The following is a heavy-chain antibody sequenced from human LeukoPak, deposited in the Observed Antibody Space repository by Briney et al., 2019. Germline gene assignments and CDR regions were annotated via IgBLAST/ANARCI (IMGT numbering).Heavy chain of an antibody. J-gene: IGHJ5*02. CDR1: GGSISSSSYF. V-gene: IGHV4-39*07. Sequence: SETLSLTCTVSGGSISSSSYFWGWIRQPPGKGLEWIGNIHHDGITYYNPSLKSRVTISLDPSKNQFSLKLTSVAAADTALYHCARVHYYDASDYSTSNWFDPWGQGTLVTVSS. CDR3: ARVHYYDASDYSTSNWFDP. CDR2: IHHDGIT. D-gene: IGHD3-22*01.